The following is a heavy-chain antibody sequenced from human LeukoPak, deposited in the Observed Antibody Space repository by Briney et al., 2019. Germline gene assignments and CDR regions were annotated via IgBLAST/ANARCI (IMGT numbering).Heavy chain of an antibody. CDR1: GFTFSDYD. Sequence: GGSLRLSCAASGFTFSDYDMHWVRQATGKGLEWVSAIGTAGDTYYTGSVKGRFTISRENAKNSLYLQMNSLRVGDTAVYYCARVAKERVGGVYYFDYWGQGTLVTVSS. CDR3: ARVAKERVGGVYYFDY. D-gene: IGHD1-1*01. J-gene: IGHJ4*02. CDR2: IGTAGDT. V-gene: IGHV3-13*01.